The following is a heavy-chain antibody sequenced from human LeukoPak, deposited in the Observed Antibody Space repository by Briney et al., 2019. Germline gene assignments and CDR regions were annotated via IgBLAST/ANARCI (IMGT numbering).Heavy chain of an antibody. CDR2: IQTTGRT. D-gene: IGHD1-26*01. CDR3: TRGIVGATAPDY. CDR1: GGFTNDYY. Sequence: SETLSLTCRVSGGFTNDYYWTWIRQSAGKGLEWVGRIQTTGRTHYKPSLKSRVTMSVDTSKKQFSLKLTSVTAADTAVYYCTRGIVGATAPDYWGQGTLVIVSS. V-gene: IGHV4-4*07. J-gene: IGHJ4*02.